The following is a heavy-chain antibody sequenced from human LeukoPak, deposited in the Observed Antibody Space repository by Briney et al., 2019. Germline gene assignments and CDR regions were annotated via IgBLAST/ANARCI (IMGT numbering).Heavy chain of an antibody. J-gene: IGHJ4*02. CDR1: GDSVSSNSAA. D-gene: IGHD6-13*01. V-gene: IGHV6-1*01. Sequence: SQTLSLTFAIPGDSVSSNSAAWNWIRQSPSRGLEWLGRTYYRSKWYNDYAVSVKSRITINPDTSKNQFSLQLNSLTPEDTAMYYCARATFSSSRLDYWGQGTLVTVSS. CDR2: TYYRSKWYN. CDR3: ARATFSSSRLDY.